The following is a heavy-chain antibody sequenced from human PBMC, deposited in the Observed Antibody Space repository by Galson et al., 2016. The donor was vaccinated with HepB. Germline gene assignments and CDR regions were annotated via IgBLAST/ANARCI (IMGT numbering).Heavy chain of an antibody. Sequence: PRLSCAASDFTFTSYAMSWVRQAPGEGLEWVSVISGSGDRTEYADSVRGRFTISRGNAKSSLFLQMNSLRAEDTAVYFCARAYQYTLDYWGQGTLVTVSS. D-gene: IGHD1-1*01. V-gene: IGHV3-23*01. J-gene: IGHJ4*02. CDR3: ARAYQYTLDY. CDR2: ISGSGDRT. CDR1: DFTFTSYA.